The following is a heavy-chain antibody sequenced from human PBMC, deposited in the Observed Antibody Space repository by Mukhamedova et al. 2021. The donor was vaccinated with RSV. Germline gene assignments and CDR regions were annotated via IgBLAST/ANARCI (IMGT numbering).Heavy chain of an antibody. CDR3: ARHGNHYYDSSGYPSLHFDY. V-gene: IGHV4-39*01. Sequence: GSIYYSGSTYYNPSLKSRVTISVDTPKNQFSLKLSSVTAADTAVYYCARHGNHYYDSSGYPSLHFDYWGQGTLVTVSS. J-gene: IGHJ4*02. D-gene: IGHD3-22*01. CDR2: IYYSGST.